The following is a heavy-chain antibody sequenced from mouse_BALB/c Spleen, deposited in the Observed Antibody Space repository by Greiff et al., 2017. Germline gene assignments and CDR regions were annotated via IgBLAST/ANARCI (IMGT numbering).Heavy chain of an antibody. J-gene: IGHJ1*01. CDR2: ISYSGST. CDR1: GYSITSDYA. V-gene: IGHV3-2*02. CDR3: ARSRAYDGYYWYFDV. Sequence: EVQLQESGPGLVKPSQSLSLTCTVTGYSITSDYAWNWIRQFPGNKLEWMGYISYSGSTSYNPSLKSRISITRDTSKNQFFLQLNSVTTEDTATYYCARSRAYDGYYWYFDVWGAGTTVTVAS. D-gene: IGHD2-3*01.